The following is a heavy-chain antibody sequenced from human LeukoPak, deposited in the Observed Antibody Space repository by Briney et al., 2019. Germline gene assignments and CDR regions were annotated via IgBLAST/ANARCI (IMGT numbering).Heavy chain of an antibody. J-gene: IGHJ5*02. CDR3: AKDRTGGTGRDWFDP. V-gene: IGHV3-23*01. Sequence: GGTLRLSCAASGFTFSSYGMSWVRQAPGKGLEWVSAISGSGGSTYYADSVKGRFTISRDNSKNTLYLQMSSLRAEDTAVYFCAKDRTGGTGRDWFDPWGQGTLVTVSS. CDR1: GFTFSSYG. CDR2: ISGSGGST. D-gene: IGHD2-8*02.